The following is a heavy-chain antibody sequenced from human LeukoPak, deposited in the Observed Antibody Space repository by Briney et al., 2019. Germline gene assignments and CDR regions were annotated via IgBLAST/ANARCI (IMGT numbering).Heavy chain of an antibody. CDR2: IYPGDSDI. D-gene: IGHD6-13*01. V-gene: IGHV5-51*01. Sequence: GESLKISCKGSGYSFTSYWIGGVRKMPGKGLEWMGIIYPGDSDIRYSPSFQGQVTISADKSISTAYLQWSSLKASDTAVYYCARTPYGSSPNFDYWGQGTLVTVSS. CDR1: GYSFTSYW. CDR3: ARTPYGSSPNFDY. J-gene: IGHJ4*02.